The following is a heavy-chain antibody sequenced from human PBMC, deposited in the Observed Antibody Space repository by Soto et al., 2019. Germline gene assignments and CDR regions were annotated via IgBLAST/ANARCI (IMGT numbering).Heavy chain of an antibody. J-gene: IGHJ4*02. CDR3: PKYCSSDLCFDY. V-gene: IGHV3-48*02. CDR1: GFTFSYCS. Sequence: EVQLVESGGGLVQPGGSLRLSCASSGFTFSYCSMNWVRQAPGKGLEWVSFISGSGDTEYYADSVKGRFTISSDNAKNSLYLQMSILRDEDPAVYYCPKYCSSDLCFDYWGQGTLVTVSS. D-gene: IGHD2-15*01. CDR2: ISGSGDTE.